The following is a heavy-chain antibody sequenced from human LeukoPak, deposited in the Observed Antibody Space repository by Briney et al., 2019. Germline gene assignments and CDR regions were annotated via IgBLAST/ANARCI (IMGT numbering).Heavy chain of an antibody. CDR3: ARGGAYYYESSDGWYFDL. CDR1: GYTFTSYY. J-gene: IGHJ2*01. D-gene: IGHD3-22*01. Sequence: ASLNLSCKASGYTFTSYYMHWVRQAPGQGLESMGIINPSGGSTRYALKFQGRVTMTRDTSTSTVYMELSSLRSEDTAVYYCARGGAYYYESSDGWYFDLWGRGSLVTVSS. CDR2: INPSGGST. V-gene: IGHV1-46*01.